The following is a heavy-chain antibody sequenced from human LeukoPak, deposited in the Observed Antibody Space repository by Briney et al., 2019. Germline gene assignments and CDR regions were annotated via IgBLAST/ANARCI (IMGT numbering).Heavy chain of an antibody. D-gene: IGHD6-13*01. CDR3: AKDLGIAAAEGVGDY. CDR1: GFTFSSYG. Sequence: GGSLRLSCAASGFTFSSYGMHWVRQAPGKGLEWVAVILYDGSNKYYADSVKGRFTISRDNSKNTLYLQMNSLRAEDTAVYYCAKDLGIAAAEGVGDYWGQGTLVTVSS. CDR2: ILYDGSNK. J-gene: IGHJ4*02. V-gene: IGHV3-30*18.